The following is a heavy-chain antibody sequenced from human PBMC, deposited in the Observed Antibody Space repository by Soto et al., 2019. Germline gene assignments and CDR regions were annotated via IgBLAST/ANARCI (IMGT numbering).Heavy chain of an antibody. J-gene: IGHJ5*02. CDR2: MNPNSGNT. V-gene: IGHV1-8*01. CDR3: ARGSSSYNWFDP. D-gene: IGHD6-6*01. CDR1: GYTFTSYD. Sequence: QVQLVQSGAEVKKPGVSVKVSCKASGYTFTSYDINWVRQATGQGLEWMGWMNPNSGNTGYAQKFQGRVTMTRNTSISTAYMELSSLTSEDTTVYYCARGSSSYNWFDPWGQVTLVTVSS.